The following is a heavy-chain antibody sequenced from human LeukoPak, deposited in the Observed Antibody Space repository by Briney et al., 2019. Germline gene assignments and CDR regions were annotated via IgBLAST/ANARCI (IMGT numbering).Heavy chain of an antibody. V-gene: IGHV4-30-2*01. CDR3: ARFAYCGGHCWYYFDY. CDR2: IYHSGST. CDR1: GGSISSGGYS. Sequence: SETLSLTCAVSGGSISSGGYSWSWIRQPPGKGLEWIGYIYHSGSTYYNPSLKSRVTISVDRSKNQFSLKLSSVIAADTAVYYCARFAYCGGHCWYYFDYWGQGSLVTVSS. D-gene: IGHD2-21*02. J-gene: IGHJ4*02.